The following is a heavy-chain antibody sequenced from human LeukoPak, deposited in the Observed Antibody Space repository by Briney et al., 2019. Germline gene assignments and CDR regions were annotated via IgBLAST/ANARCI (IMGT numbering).Heavy chain of an antibody. J-gene: IGHJ6*03. CDR1: GGSISSYY. CDR3: ARGGYCSGGHCYYYMDV. CDR2: VYYTGNT. Sequence: SETLSLTCTVSGGSISSYYWTWIRQPPGKGLESVGYVYYTGNTNYNPSLKSRVTISVDTSKKQFSLNLTSVTAADTAVYYCARGGYCSGGHCYYYMDVWGKGTTVTVSS. D-gene: IGHD2-15*01. V-gene: IGHV4-59*01.